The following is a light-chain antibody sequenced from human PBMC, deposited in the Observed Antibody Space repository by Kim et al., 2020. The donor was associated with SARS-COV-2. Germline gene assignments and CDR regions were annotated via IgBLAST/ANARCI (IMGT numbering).Light chain of an antibody. CDR3: LISYSGAVI. Sequence: PGGTVLPAGRFPTSAVTSGKYPYRFPQKTGQAPKTPFYDTSNNRSRAPARFSGSLLGGKAALTLSGAQPEDEAGYYCLISYSGAVIFGGGTQLTVL. V-gene: IGLV7-46*01. J-gene: IGLJ2*01. CDR2: DTS. CDR1: TSAVTSGKY.